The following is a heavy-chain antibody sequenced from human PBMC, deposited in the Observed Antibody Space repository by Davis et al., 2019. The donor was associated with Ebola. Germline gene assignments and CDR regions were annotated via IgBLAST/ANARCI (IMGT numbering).Heavy chain of an antibody. D-gene: IGHD6-19*01. CDR2: ISYDGSNK. CDR3: AKGYTSGWFPWFDP. CDR1: GFTFSSYA. Sequence: SLKIPCAASGFTFSSYAMPWLRQAPGKGLEWVAVISYDGSNKSYADSVKGRFTISRDNSKNTLYLQMNSLRAEDTAVYYCAKGYTSGWFPWFDPWGKGTLVTVSS. J-gene: IGHJ5*02. V-gene: IGHV3-30-3*01.